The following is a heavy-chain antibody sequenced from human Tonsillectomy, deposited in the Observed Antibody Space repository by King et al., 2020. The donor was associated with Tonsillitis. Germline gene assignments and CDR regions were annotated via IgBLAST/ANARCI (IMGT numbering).Heavy chain of an antibody. D-gene: IGHD3-3*01. V-gene: IGHV3-48*01. CDR3: ASAEHYAFWTGYSAFDF. Sequence: QLVQSGGGLVQPGGSLRLSCGASGFTFSSYSMSWVRQAPGKGLEWVSYITGSGSPIHYADSVKGRFTISRDNAHNSLYLQMNSLRAEDTAVYYCASAEHYAFWTGYSAFDFWGQGTLVTVSS. J-gene: IGHJ4*02. CDR1: GFTFSSYS. CDR2: ITGSGSPI.